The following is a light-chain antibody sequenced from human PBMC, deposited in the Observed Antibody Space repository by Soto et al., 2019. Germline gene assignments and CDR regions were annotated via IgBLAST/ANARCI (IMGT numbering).Light chain of an antibody. CDR1: QGIRND. V-gene: IGKV1-6*01. Sequence: AIQMTQSPSSLSAAGGERVTMTCRASQGIRNDLDWFQQKPGKAPKLLIYAASNLQSGVPARFSGSGSGTDFTLTISSLQPEDFATYYCLQKYFYPFTFGPGTKVDIK. J-gene: IGKJ3*01. CDR3: LQKYFYPFT. CDR2: AAS.